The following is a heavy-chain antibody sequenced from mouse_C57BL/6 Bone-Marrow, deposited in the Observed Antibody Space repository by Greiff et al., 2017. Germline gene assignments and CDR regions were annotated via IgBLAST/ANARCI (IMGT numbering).Heavy chain of an antibody. V-gene: IGHV1-55*01. CDR2: IYPTSGRT. J-gene: IGHJ2*01. Sequence: QVQLQQPGAELVKPGASVKMSCKASGYTFTSYWITWVKQRPGQGLEWIGDIYPTSGRTNYDEKFKSKAILTVDTSSNTAYMQLSSLTSEDAAVFYGARSYPLGRSVDYWGQGTTLTVSS. CDR3: ARSYPLGRSVDY. CDR1: GYTFTSYW. D-gene: IGHD4-1*01.